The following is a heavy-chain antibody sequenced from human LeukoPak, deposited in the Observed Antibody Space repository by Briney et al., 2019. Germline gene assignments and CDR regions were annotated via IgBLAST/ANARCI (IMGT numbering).Heavy chain of an antibody. CDR3: ARDRLELRWGYYYYMDV. D-gene: IGHD3-3*01. CDR1: GVSISSHY. V-gene: IGHV4-59*11. Sequence: SETLSLTCTVSGVSISSHYWSWIRQPPGKGLEWIGYINYSGSTNYNPSLKSRVTISVDTSKNQFSLKLSSVTAADTAVYYCARDRLELRWGYYYYMDVWGKGTTVTVSS. J-gene: IGHJ6*03. CDR2: INYSGST.